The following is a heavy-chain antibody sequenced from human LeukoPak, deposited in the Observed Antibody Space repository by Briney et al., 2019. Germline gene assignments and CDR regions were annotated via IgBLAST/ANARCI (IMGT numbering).Heavy chain of an antibody. CDR3: AREDMWAFDM. CDR1: GFTFSHYW. V-gene: IGHV3-7*01. CDR2: IKPDGSDK. Sequence: QAGGCLRLSCAASGFTFSHYWMSWVRQTPGKGLEWVANIKPDGSDKYCVDSVKGRFTISRDNDKNSLYLQMDSLRAEDTAVYYCAREDMWAFDMWGQGTMVTVSS. J-gene: IGHJ3*02. D-gene: IGHD2-15*01.